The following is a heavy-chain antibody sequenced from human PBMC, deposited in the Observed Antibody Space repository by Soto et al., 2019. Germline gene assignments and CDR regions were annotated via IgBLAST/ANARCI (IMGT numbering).Heavy chain of an antibody. CDR3: AKEDGSGRAPPQYYYYGMDV. J-gene: IGHJ6*02. CDR2: ISYDGSNK. CDR1: GFTFSSYG. Sequence: GGSLRLSCAASGFTFSSYGMHWVRQAPGKGLEWVAVISYDGSNKYYADSVKGRFTISRDNSKNTLYLQMNSLRAEDTAVYYCAKEDGSGRAPPQYYYYGMDVWGQGTTVTVSS. D-gene: IGHD3-10*01. V-gene: IGHV3-30*18.